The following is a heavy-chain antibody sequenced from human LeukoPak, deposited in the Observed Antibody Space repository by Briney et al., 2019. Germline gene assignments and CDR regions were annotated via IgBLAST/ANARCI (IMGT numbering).Heavy chain of an antibody. CDR2: INSDGSST. D-gene: IGHD4-17*01. CDR3: AKGGATVIDY. CDR1: GFTFSNYW. Sequence: PGGSLRLSCAASGFTFSNYWMHWVRHAPGKGPVWVSRINSDGSSTTSADSVKGRFTISRDNAKNTLYLQMNSLRAEDTAVYYCAKGGATVIDYWGQGTLVTVSS. J-gene: IGHJ4*02. V-gene: IGHV3-74*01.